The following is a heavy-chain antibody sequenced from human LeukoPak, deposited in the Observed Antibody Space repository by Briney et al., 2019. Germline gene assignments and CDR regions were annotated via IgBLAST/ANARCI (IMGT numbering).Heavy chain of an antibody. CDR2: ISYIGST. CDR3: ASDSISINAFDA. V-gene: IGHV4-59*11. Sequence: SETLSLTCTVSGGSFTTHYWSWIRQPPGKGLEWIGYISYIGSTNYNPSLKSRVTISIDTSKNEVSLMLTSVTAADTAVYYCASDSISINAFDAWGQGTMVTVSS. J-gene: IGHJ3*01. CDR1: GGSFTTHY. D-gene: IGHD3-10*01.